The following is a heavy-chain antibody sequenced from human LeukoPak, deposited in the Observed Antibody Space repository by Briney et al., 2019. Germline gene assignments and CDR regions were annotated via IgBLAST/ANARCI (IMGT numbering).Heavy chain of an antibody. CDR1: GFTFSSYS. D-gene: IGHD3-10*01. V-gene: IGHV3-21*01. J-gene: IGHJ6*02. CDR3: ARGRFELYGSGSYNHYYYGMDV. CDR2: ISSSSSYI. Sequence: GGSLRLSCAASGFTFSSYSMNWVRQAPGKGLEWVSSISSSSSYIYYADSVKDRFTISRDNAKNSLYLQMNSLRAEDTAVYYCARGRFELYGSGSYNHYYYGMDVWGQGTTVTVSS.